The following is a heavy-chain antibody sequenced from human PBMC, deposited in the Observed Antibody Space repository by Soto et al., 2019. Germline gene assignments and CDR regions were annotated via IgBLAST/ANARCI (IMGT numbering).Heavy chain of an antibody. D-gene: IGHD3-22*01. Sequence: SVKVSCKASGGTFSNYAISWVRQAPGQGLEWMGGIIPIFGTANYAQKFQGRVTITADKSTSTAYMELSSLRSEDTAVYYCARDERDSSGYYPAFDYWGQGTLVTVSS. V-gene: IGHV1-69*06. J-gene: IGHJ4*02. CDR2: IIPIFGTA. CDR1: GGTFSNYA. CDR3: ARDERDSSGYYPAFDY.